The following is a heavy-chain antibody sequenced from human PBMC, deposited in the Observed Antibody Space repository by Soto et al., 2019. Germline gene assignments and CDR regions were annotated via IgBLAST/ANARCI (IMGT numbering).Heavy chain of an antibody. CDR3: ARQATVTANFDY. J-gene: IGHJ4*02. CDR2: IYPADSDT. Sequence: GESLKISCKGFGSTFTHFWIGWVRQRPGKGLEWMGIIYPADSDTKYSPSFQGQVTISADKSTTTAYLQWRSLKASDNAMYYCARQATVTANFDYWGQGTLVTVSS. D-gene: IGHD4-4*01. CDR1: GSTFTHFW. V-gene: IGHV5-51*01.